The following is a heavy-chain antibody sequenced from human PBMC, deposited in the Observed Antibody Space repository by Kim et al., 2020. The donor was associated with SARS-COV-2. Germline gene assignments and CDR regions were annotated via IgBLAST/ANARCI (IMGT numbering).Heavy chain of an antibody. CDR3: TRDSSMVRFDY. CDR2: SI. V-gene: IGHV3-21*06. J-gene: IGHJ4*02. Sequence: SIDDAGSLTGRCTSSRDNAKNSVYLQMNSRRAEDTAVYYCTRDSSMVRFDYWGQETLVTVSS. D-gene: IGHD3-10*01.